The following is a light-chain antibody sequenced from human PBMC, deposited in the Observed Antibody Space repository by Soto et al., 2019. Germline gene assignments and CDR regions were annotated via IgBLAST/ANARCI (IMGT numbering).Light chain of an antibody. V-gene: IGKV3-15*01. J-gene: IGKJ1*01. CDR3: QQYNLWPWT. CDR2: GAS. CDR1: QSVSTN. Sequence: VMTQSPGTLSVSPGERATLSCRASQSVSTNLAWYQRKPGQAPRLLIHGASTRATGVPARFSGTGSGTEFVLPISGLQSEDLAVYYCQQYNLWPWTFGQGTKVEIK.